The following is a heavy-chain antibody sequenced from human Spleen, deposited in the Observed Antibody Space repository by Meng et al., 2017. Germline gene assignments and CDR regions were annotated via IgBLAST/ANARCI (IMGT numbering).Heavy chain of an antibody. Sequence: QVQLQQSRPGLLKPSQTLSLICAISGDSVASISAAWNWIRQSPSRGLEWLGRTYYRSKWFNDYALSVKSRVTVNPDTSKNQFSLQLNSVTPEDTAVYYCARGDGYIIDYWGQGTLVTVSS. CDR2: TYYRSKWFN. D-gene: IGHD5-24*01. CDR3: ARGDGYIIDY. J-gene: IGHJ4*02. V-gene: IGHV6-1*01. CDR1: GDSVASISAA.